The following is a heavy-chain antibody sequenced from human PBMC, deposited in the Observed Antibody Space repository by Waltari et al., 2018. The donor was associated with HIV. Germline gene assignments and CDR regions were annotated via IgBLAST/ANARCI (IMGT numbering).Heavy chain of an antibody. CDR3: VRQMTFYDAFDI. J-gene: IGHJ3*02. V-gene: IGHV1-2*02. CDR2: VYPNTGDT. Sequence: QVQLLQSGAEVKKPGASVTVSCKASGYPFPAYYIHWVRQAPGQGLEWMGWVYPNTGDTNYAQKFQGRVTMARDASIRTVSMELSRLRSDDTAVYYCVRQMTFYDAFDIWGQGTLVTVSA. CDR1: GYPFPAYY.